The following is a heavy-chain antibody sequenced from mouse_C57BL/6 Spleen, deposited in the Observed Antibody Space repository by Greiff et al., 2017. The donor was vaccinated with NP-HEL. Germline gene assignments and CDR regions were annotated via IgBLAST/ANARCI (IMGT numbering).Heavy chain of an antibody. CDR1: GYTFTSYW. CDR3: ARTATVGEVEDY. D-gene: IGHD1-1*01. J-gene: IGHJ2*01. CDR2: IDPSDSYT. V-gene: IGHV1-50*01. Sequence: VQLQQPGAELVKPGASVKLSCKASGYTFTSYWMQWVKQRPGQGLEWIGEIDPSDSYTNYNQKFKGKATLTVDTSSSTAYMQLSSLTSEDSAVYYCARTATVGEVEDYWGQGTTLTVSS.